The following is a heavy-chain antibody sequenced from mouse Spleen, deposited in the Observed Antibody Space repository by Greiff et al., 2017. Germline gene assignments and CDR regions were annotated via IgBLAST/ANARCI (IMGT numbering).Heavy chain of an antibody. CDR1: GYTFTSYW. Sequence: QVQLQQPGAELVRPGTSVKLSCKASGYTFTSYWMHWVKQRPGQGLEWIGVIDPSDSYTNYNQKFKDKATLTVDKSSSTAYMQLSSPTSEDSAVYYCTRGPFYGNYVDYWGQGTTLTVSS. CDR3: TRGPFYGNYVDY. J-gene: IGHJ2*01. CDR2: IDPSDSYT. D-gene: IGHD2-10*01. V-gene: IGHV1-59*01.